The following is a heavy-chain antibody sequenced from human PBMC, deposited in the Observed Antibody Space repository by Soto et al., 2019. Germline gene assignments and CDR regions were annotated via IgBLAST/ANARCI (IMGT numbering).Heavy chain of an antibody. J-gene: IGHJ6*02. V-gene: IGHV3-30*18. D-gene: IGHD3-10*01. CDR3: AKDWTWFGEFIEQDYYYGMDV. Sequence: QVQLVKSGGGVVQAGRSLRLSCAASGFTFSSYGMHWVRQAPGKGLEWVAVISYDGSNKYYADSVKGRFTISRDNSKNTLYLQMNSLRAEDTAVYYCAKDWTWFGEFIEQDYYYGMDVWGQGTTVTVSS. CDR2: ISYDGSNK. CDR1: GFTFSSYG.